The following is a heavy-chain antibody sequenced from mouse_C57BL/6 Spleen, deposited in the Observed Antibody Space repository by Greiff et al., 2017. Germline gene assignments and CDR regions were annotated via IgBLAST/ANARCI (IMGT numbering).Heavy chain of an antibody. CDR2: IDPETGGT. CDR1: GYTFTDYE. CDR3: TNPIYYYGSSYDY. Sequence: QVQLKESGAELVRPGASVTLSCKASGYTFTDYEMHWVKQTPVHGLEWIGAIDPETGGTAYNQKFKGKDILTADKSSSTAYMELRSLTSEDSAVYYCTNPIYYYGSSYDYWGQGTTLTVSS. V-gene: IGHV1-15*01. J-gene: IGHJ2*01. D-gene: IGHD1-1*01.